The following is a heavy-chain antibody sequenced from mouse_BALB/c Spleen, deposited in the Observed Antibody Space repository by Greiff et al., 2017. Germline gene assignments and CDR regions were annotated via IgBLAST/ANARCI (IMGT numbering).Heavy chain of an antibody. Sequence: EVMLVESGGGLVQPKGSLKLSCAASGFTFNTYAMNWVRQAPGKGLEWVARIRSKSNNYATYYADSVKDRFTISRDDSQSMLYLQMNNLKTEDTAMYYCVRYVDYDGAWFAYWGQGTLVTVSA. CDR2: IRSKSNNYAT. J-gene: IGHJ3*01. D-gene: IGHD2-4*01. CDR3: VRYVDYDGAWFAY. CDR1: GFTFNTYA. V-gene: IGHV10-1*02.